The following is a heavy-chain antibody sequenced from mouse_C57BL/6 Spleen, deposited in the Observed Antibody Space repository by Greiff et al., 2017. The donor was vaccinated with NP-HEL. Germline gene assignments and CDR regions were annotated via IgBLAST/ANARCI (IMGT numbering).Heavy chain of an antibody. V-gene: IGHV1-50*01. Sequence: QVQLKQPGAELVKPGASVKLSCKASGYTFTSYWMQWVKQRPGQGLEWIGEIDPSDSYTNYNQKFKGKATLTVDTSSSTAYMQLSSLTSEDSAVYYCARRGYYGSSYYFDYWGQGTTLTVSS. J-gene: IGHJ2*01. CDR3: ARRGYYGSSYYFDY. CDR1: GYTFTSYW. D-gene: IGHD1-1*01. CDR2: IDPSDSYT.